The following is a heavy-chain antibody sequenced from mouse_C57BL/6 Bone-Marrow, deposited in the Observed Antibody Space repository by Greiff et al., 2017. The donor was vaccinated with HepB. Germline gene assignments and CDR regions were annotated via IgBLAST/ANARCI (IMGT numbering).Heavy chain of an antibody. D-gene: IGHD1-1*01. CDR2: ISSGSSTI. CDR3: ARQGTTVVPYYFDY. CDR1: GFTFSDYG. V-gene: IGHV5-17*01. J-gene: IGHJ2*01. Sequence: EVQVVESGGGLVKPGGSLKLSCAASGFTFSDYGMHWVRQAPEKGLEWVAYISSGSSTIYYADTVKGRFTISRDNAKNTLFLQMTSLRSEDTAMYYCARQGTTVVPYYFDYWGQGTTLTVSS.